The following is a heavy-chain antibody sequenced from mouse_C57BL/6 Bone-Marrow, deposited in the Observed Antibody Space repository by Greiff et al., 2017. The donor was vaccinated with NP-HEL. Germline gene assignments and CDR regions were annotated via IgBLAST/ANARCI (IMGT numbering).Heavy chain of an antibody. J-gene: IGHJ2*01. CDR3: ARSRNYYGSTLYFDY. CDR2: IDPSDSYP. CDR1: GYTFTSYW. Sequence: VQLQQPGAELVMPGASVKLSCKASGYTFTSYWMHWVKQRPGQGLEWIGEIDPSDSYPNYNQKFKGKSTLTVDKSSSTAYMQLSSLTSEDSAVYYCARSRNYYGSTLYFDYWGQGTTLTVSS. V-gene: IGHV1-69*01. D-gene: IGHD1-1*01.